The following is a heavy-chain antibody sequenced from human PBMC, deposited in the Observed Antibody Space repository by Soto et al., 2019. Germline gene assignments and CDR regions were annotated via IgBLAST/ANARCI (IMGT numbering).Heavy chain of an antibody. CDR3: ARISGSGWYLDY. CDR2: IDWDDDK. V-gene: IGHV2-70*04. D-gene: IGHD6-19*01. Sequence: SGPTLVNPTQTLTLTCTFSGFSLSTSGMRVSWIRQPPGKALEWLARIDWDDDKFYSTSLKTRLTISKDTSKNQVVLTMTNMDPVDTATYYCARISGSGWYLDYWGQETLVTVPS. CDR1: GFSLSTSGMR. J-gene: IGHJ4*02.